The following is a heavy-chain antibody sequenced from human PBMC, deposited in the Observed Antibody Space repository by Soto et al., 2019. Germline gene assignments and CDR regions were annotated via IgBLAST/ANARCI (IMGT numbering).Heavy chain of an antibody. D-gene: IGHD2-15*01. CDR1: GFSLSTSGVG. CDR3: AHRPAYGSGGSCYSGFDY. J-gene: IGHJ4*02. Sequence: SGPTLVNPTQTLTLTCTFSGFSLSTSGVGVGWIRQPPGKALEWLALIYWDDDKRYSPSLKSRLTITKDTSKNQVVLTMTNMEPVDTATYYFAHRPAYGSGGSCYSGFDYWGKGTLVTVSS. V-gene: IGHV2-5*02. CDR2: IYWDDDK.